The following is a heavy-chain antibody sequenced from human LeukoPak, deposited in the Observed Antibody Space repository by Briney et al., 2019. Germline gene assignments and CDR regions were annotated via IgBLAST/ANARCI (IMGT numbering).Heavy chain of an antibody. J-gene: IGHJ5*02. Sequence: GSSVKVSCKSSGYTFTYRYLHWVRQAPGQALEWMGAITPLLGNTNYAQKFQDRLTFSGDKSTNTVFMELSSLSSEDTAVYYCARQFDWESPWGHGTLVNVSS. CDR1: GYTFTYRY. D-gene: IGHD3-9*01. CDR2: ITPLLGNT. V-gene: IGHV1-45*01. CDR3: ARQFDWESP.